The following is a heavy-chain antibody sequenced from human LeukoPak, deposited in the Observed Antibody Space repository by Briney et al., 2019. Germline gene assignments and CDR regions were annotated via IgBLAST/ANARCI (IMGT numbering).Heavy chain of an antibody. CDR3: ARVVTGGDNWFDP. CDR1: GGSISSGGYY. D-gene: IGHD2-21*02. Sequence: PSETLSLTCTASGGSISSGGYYWSWIRQHPGKGLEWIGYIYYSGSTYYNPSLKSRVTISVDTSKNQFSLKLSSVTAADTAVYYCARVVTGGDNWFDPWGQGTLVTVSS. V-gene: IGHV4-31*03. J-gene: IGHJ5*02. CDR2: IYYSGST.